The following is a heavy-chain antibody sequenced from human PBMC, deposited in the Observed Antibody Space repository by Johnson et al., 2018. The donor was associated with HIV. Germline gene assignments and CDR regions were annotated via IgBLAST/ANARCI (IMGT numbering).Heavy chain of an antibody. CDR3: AKRGSGWPSDAFDI. CDR1: GFTFTSYT. V-gene: IGHV3-30-3*02. CDR2: ISYDGSNK. D-gene: IGHD6-19*01. Sequence: QVQLVESGGGVVQPGRSLRLSCAASGFTFTSYTMHWVRQAPGKGLEWVALISYDGSNKYYADSVKGRFTISRDTSKNTLYLQMNSLRAEDTAVFYCAKRGSGWPSDAFDIWGQGTMVNVSS. J-gene: IGHJ3*02.